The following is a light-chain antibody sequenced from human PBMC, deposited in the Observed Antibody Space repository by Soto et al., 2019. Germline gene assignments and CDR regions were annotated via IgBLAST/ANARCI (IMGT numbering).Light chain of an antibody. CDR3: SSYTSRSSHV. J-gene: IGLJ1*01. Sequence: QSALTQPASVSGSPGQSITISCTGTSSDVGGYKYVSWYQQHPGKAPKLMIYDVSNRPSGVSNRFSGSKSGNTASLTISGLQSDDEADYYCSSYTSRSSHVFGSGTKVTVL. V-gene: IGLV2-14*03. CDR2: DVS. CDR1: SSDVGGYKY.